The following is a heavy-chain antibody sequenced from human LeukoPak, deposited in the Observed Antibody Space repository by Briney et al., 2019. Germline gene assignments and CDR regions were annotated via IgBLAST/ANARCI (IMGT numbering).Heavy chain of an antibody. V-gene: IGHV4-34*01. CDR2: INHSGST. Sequence: SETLSLTCAVYGVSFSGYYWSWIRQPPGKGLEWVGEINHSGSTNYNRSLKSRVTISVDTSTNHFSLKLSTVTAADTAVFYCGKGCVFRSTSCRRLVHYWREGTLVSVCS. CDR1: GVSFSGYY. CDR3: GKGCVFRSTSCRRLVHY. J-gene: IGHJ4*02. D-gene: IGHD2-2*01.